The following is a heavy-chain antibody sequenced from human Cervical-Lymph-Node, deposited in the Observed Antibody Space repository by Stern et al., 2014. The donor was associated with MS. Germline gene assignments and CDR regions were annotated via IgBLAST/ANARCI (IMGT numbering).Heavy chain of an antibody. Sequence: VQLVESGSELKRPGDSVKVSCKASGYTFINYAMNWVRQAPGQGLEWMGWINTNTGDPTYAQGFIGRFVFSLDTSVSTAYLQISSLKAEDTAVYYCARVGDDILTGYPYGMDVWGQGTTVTVSS. CDR1: GYTFINYA. CDR3: ARVGDDILTGYPYGMDV. V-gene: IGHV7-4-1*02. CDR2: INTNTGDP. J-gene: IGHJ6*02. D-gene: IGHD3-9*01.